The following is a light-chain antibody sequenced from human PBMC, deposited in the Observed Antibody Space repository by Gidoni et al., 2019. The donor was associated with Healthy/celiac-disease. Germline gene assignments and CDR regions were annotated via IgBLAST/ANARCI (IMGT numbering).Light chain of an antibody. J-gene: IGKJ1*01. CDR1: QSVSSY. CDR3: QQRSNWPPRT. Sequence: EFVLPQSPATLSLSPGERATLSCRASQSVSSYLAWYQQKPGQAPRLLIYDASNRATGIPARFSGSGSGTDFTLTISSLEPEDFAVYYCQQRSNWPPRTFGQGTKVEIK. CDR2: DAS. V-gene: IGKV3-11*01.